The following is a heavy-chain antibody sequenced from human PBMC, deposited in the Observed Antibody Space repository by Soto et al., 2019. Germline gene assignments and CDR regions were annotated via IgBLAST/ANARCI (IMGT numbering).Heavy chain of an antibody. Sequence: GGSLRLSCAASGFTFSSYWMHWVRQAPGKGLVWVSRINSDGSSTSYADSVKGRFTISRDNAKNTLYLQMNSLRAEDTAVYYCARANYDFWSGYFSDGMDVWGQGTTVTVSS. CDR3: ARANYDFWSGYFSDGMDV. CDR1: GFTFSSYW. V-gene: IGHV3-74*01. CDR2: INSDGSST. J-gene: IGHJ6*02. D-gene: IGHD3-3*01.